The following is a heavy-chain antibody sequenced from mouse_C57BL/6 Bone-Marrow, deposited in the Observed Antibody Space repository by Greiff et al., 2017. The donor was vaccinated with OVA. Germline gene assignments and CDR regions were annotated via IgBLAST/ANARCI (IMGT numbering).Heavy chain of an antibody. CDR1: GFTFSDYY. CDR2: INYDGSST. J-gene: IGHJ1*03. Sequence: EVHLVESEGGLVQPGSSMKLSCTASGFTFSDYYMAWVRQVPEKGLEWVANINYDGSSTYYLDSLKSRFIISRDNAKNILYLQMSSLKSEDTATYYCAREGAYYYGSSAWYFDVWGTGTTVTVSS. D-gene: IGHD1-1*01. CDR3: AREGAYYYGSSAWYFDV. V-gene: IGHV5-16*01.